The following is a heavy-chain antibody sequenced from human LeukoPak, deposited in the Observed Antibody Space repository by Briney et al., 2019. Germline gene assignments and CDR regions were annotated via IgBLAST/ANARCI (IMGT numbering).Heavy chain of an antibody. V-gene: IGHV3-48*01. CDR2: IATDSSSM. Sequence: PGGSLRLSCAASGFTFSRHGMNWFRQAPGKGLDWVSYIATDSSSMYYADSVRGRFTVSRDNAKNSMYLQMDALRADDTGLYHCAGDDYNVNAGTLKWGQGTLVTVSS. CDR3: AGDDYNVNAGTLK. J-gene: IGHJ4*02. CDR1: GFTFSRHG. D-gene: IGHD5-24*01.